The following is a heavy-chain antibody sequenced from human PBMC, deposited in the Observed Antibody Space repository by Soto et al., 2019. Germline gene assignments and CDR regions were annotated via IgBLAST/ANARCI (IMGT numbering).Heavy chain of an antibody. CDR3: AKVPLVPAAMRFQPYYFDY. V-gene: IGHV3-23*01. J-gene: IGHJ4*02. Sequence: EGSLRLSCAASGFTFSSYAMSWVRQAPGKGLEWVSAISGSGGSTYYADSVKGRFTISRDNSKNTLYLQMNSLRAEDTAVYYCAKVPLVPAAMRFQPYYFDYWGQGTLVTVSS. D-gene: IGHD2-2*01. CDR1: GFTFSSYA. CDR2: ISGSGGST.